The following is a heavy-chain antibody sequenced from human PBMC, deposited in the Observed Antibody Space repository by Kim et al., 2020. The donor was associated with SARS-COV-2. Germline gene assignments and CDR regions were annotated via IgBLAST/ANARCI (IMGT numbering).Heavy chain of an antibody. CDR2: ISSDGNNE. D-gene: IGHD1-1*01. V-gene: IGHV3-30*18. CDR1: GFTFGGYG. CDR3: TKGLNWNDDPFGY. Sequence: GGSLRLSCVASGFTFGGYGMHWVRQAPGKGLEWVALISSDGNNEFYADSVKGRFTISRDNSNNTLYLQIKSLRLEDTAVYYCTKGLNWNDDPFGYWGQGALVTVSS. J-gene: IGHJ4*02.